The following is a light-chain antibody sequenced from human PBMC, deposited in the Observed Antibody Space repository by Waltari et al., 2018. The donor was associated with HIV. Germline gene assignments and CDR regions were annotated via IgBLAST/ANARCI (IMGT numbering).Light chain of an antibody. J-gene: IGKJ4*01. CDR1: QDITKY. V-gene: IGKV1-33*01. CDR3: QQYGNLPFT. Sequence: DIQLTQSPPSLSASVGDNVTITCQASQDITKYLNWYHQKPGKAPKLLIYDASNLETGVPSRFSGSGSGTDFTFTISSLQPEDIATYYCQQYGNLPFTFGGGTKVEIK. CDR2: DAS.